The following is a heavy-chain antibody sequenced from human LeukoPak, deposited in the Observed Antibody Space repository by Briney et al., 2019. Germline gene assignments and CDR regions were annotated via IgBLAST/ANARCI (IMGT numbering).Heavy chain of an antibody. V-gene: IGHV3-23*01. D-gene: IGHD3-22*01. Sequence: GGSLRLSCAASGFNFDVYAMSWVRQAPGKGLEWVSAISGSGGSTYYADSVKGRFTISRDNSKNTLYLQMNSLRAEDTAVYYCAKDQVDYYDSSGCDYWGQGTLVTVSS. J-gene: IGHJ4*02. CDR2: ISGSGGST. CDR3: AKDQVDYYDSSGCDY. CDR1: GFNFDVYA.